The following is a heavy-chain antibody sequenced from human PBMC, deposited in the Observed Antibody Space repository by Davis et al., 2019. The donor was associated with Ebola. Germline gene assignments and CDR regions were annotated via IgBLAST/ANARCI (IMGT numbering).Heavy chain of an antibody. CDR3: ARSNQWLVRGLDY. D-gene: IGHD6-19*01. CDR2: IYYSGST. J-gene: IGHJ4*02. V-gene: IGHV4-59*12. Sequence: SETLSLTCTVSGGSISSYYWSWIRQPPGKGLEWIGYIYYSGSTNYNPSLKSRVTISVDTSKNQFSLKLSSVTAADTAVYYCARSNQWLVRGLDYWGQGTLVTVSS. CDR1: GGSISSYY.